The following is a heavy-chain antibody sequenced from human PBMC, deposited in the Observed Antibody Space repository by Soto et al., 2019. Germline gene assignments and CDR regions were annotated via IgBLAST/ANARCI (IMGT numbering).Heavy chain of an antibody. CDR3: AKDRPPVAGMFYYGMDV. J-gene: IGHJ6*02. D-gene: IGHD6-19*01. Sequence: GGSMRLSCAASGFTFSSYGMHWVRQAPGKGLEWVAVISYDGSNKYYADSVKGRFTISRDNSKNTLYLQMNSLRAEDTAVYYCAKDRPPVAGMFYYGMDVWGQGTTVTVSS. V-gene: IGHV3-30*18. CDR1: GFTFSSYG. CDR2: ISYDGSNK.